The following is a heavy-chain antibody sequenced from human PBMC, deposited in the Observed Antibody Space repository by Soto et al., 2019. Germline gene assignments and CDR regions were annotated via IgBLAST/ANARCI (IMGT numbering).Heavy chain of an antibody. D-gene: IGHD3-22*01. CDR3: AREGYSSGYYYYYGMDV. CDR1: GGSISSYY. Sequence: QVQLQESGPGLVKPSETLSLTCTVSGGSISSYYWSWILQPPGKGLEWIGYIYYSGSTNYNPALTSRVTKSVDTSKSQFSLKLSSVTAADTAVYYCAREGYSSGYYYYYGMDVWGQGTTVTVSS. V-gene: IGHV4-59*01. CDR2: IYYSGST. J-gene: IGHJ6*02.